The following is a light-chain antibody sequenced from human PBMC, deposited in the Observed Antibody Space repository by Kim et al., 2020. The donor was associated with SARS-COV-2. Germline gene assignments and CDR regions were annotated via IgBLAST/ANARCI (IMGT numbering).Light chain of an antibody. V-gene: IGLV3-1*01. Sequence: SPGQTASITCAGDKLVDKYACWYQQKPGQSPVLVIYQDSKRPSGIPERFSGSNSGNTATLTISGTQAMDEADYYCQAWDSSTAVFGTGTKVTVL. CDR3: QAWDSSTAV. CDR2: QDS. J-gene: IGLJ1*01. CDR1: KLVDKY.